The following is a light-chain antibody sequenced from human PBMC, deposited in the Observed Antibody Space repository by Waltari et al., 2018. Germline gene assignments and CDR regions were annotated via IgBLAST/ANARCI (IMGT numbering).Light chain of an antibody. Sequence: SFELTQPPSVSVSPGQTARITCSGDALARQYIHWYQQKTGQAPVLLIKKDTDRASGIPDRFSGSSSGTTVTLSISGVQAEDEADYYCQSADTSFSYRVFGGGTKVTVL. V-gene: IGLV3-25*03. CDR1: ALARQY. CDR3: QSADTSFSYRV. CDR2: KDT. J-gene: IGLJ1*01.